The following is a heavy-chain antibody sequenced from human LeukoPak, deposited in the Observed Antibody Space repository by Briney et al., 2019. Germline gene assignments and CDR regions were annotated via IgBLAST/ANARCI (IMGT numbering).Heavy chain of an antibody. Sequence: GGSLRLSCAASGFTFSKYWMLWVRQAPGKGLESVSRINTDGNVTTYADSVKGRFTVSRDNADNTMLLQMNSVRDEATAVYYCATKEGRAPPPDSWGQGTPVTVSS. V-gene: IGHV3-74*01. CDR2: INTDGNVT. D-gene: IGHD1-14*01. CDR3: ATKEGRAPPPDS. CDR1: GFTFSKYW. J-gene: IGHJ4*02.